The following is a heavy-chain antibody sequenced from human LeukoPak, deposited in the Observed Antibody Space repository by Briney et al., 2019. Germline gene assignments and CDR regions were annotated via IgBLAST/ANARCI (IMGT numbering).Heavy chain of an antibody. CDR3: ARLGSLRSFDY. CDR1: GFTFSSYS. D-gene: IGHD6-6*01. Sequence: GGSLRLSCAASGFTFSSYSINWVRQAPGKGLEWVSYISKSSDRIYHADSVKGRFTISRDNSQNTVFLQMDSLRAEDTGVYYCARLGSLRSFDYWGQGTLLTVSS. J-gene: IGHJ4*02. CDR2: ISKSSDRI. V-gene: IGHV3-48*01.